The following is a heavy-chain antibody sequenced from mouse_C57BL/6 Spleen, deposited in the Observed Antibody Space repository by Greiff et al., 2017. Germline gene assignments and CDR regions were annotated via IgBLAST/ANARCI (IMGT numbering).Heavy chain of an antibody. CDR3: AGDYYDYQAWFAY. V-gene: IGHV1-78*01. CDR2: IYPRDGST. CDR1: GYTFTDHT. J-gene: IGHJ3*01. Sequence: VQLQESDAELVKPGASVKISCKVSGYTFTDHTIHWMKQRPEQGLEWIGYIYPRDGSTKYNEKFKGKATLTADKSSSTAYMQLNSLASEDSAVYFCAGDYYDYQAWFAYWGQGTLVTVSA. D-gene: IGHD2-4*01.